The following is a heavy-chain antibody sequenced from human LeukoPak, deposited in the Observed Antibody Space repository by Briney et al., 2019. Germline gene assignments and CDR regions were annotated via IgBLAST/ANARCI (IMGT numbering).Heavy chain of an antibody. CDR1: GGSISSGDCY. V-gene: IGHV4-30-4*01. J-gene: IGHJ5*02. CDR3: ARDHIGFCSGTNCYPIFDP. Sequence: SETLSLTCTVSGGSISSGDCYWSWIRQPPGKGLEWIGYIYYSGSTYYNPSLKSRITISVDTSENRFSLKLSSVTATDTAVYYCARDHIGFCSGTNCYPIFDPWGQGTLVTVSS. CDR2: IYYSGST. D-gene: IGHD2-15*01.